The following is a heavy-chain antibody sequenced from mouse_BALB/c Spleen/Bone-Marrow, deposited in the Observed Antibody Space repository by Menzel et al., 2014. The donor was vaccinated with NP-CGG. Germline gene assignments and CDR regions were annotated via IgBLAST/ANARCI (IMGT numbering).Heavy chain of an antibody. V-gene: IGHV5-6-3*01. Sequence: EVQGVESGGGLVQPGGSLKLSCAASGFTFSSYGMSWVHQTPDKRLELVATINSYGGSTYYPDSVKGRFTISRDNAKNTLYLQMSSLKSEDTAMYFCARDPGFAYWGQGTLVTVSA. CDR3: ARDPGFAY. CDR1: GFTFSSYG. CDR2: INSYGGST. J-gene: IGHJ3*01.